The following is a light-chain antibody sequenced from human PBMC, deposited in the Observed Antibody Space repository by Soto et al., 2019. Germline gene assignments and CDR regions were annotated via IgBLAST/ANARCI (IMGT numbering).Light chain of an antibody. J-gene: IGKJ1*01. CDR3: QQYGTWWT. Sequence: EIVMTQSPATLSVSPGERATLSCRASQSVSSNLAWYQQKPGQAPRLLIYGASTRATGIPARFSGSGSGTEFTLTISSLQSEDFAVYYCQQYGTWWTFGQGIQVEIK. CDR2: GAS. V-gene: IGKV3-15*01. CDR1: QSVSSN.